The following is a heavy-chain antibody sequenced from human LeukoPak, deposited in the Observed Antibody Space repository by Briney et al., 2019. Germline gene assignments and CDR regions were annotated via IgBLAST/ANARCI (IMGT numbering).Heavy chain of an antibody. J-gene: IGHJ4*02. Sequence: GESLKIYCKGSGYSFTSYWMGWVRQVTGKGVEWMAIIYPGDSDTRYSPSFQGQVTISADKSISTAYLQWSSLKASDTAMNYCARQLEAGGDYWGQGTLVTVSS. CDR2: IYPGDSDT. CDR1: GYSFTSYW. CDR3: ARQLEAGGDY. V-gene: IGHV5-51*01. D-gene: IGHD3-3*01.